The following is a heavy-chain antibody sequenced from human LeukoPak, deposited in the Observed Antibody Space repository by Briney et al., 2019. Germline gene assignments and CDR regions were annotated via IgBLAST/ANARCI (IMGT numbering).Heavy chain of an antibody. CDR3: ARDLSSPSHYYMDV. CDR2: IYSGGST. Sequence: GGSLRLSCAASGFIVSSNYMSWVRQAPGKGLEWVSVIYSGGSTYYADSVKGRFTISRDNSKNTLYLQMNSLRAEDTAVYYCARDLSSPSHYYMDVWGKGTTVTVSS. J-gene: IGHJ6*03. V-gene: IGHV3-66*02. CDR1: GFIVSSNY. D-gene: IGHD6-6*01.